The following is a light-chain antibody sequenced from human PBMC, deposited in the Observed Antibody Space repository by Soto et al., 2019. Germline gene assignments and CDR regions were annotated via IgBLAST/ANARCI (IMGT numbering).Light chain of an antibody. V-gene: IGKV3-20*01. CDR2: GAS. J-gene: IGKJ5*01. CDR3: QQDTISLNT. CDR1: QSIRSNY. Sequence: EIVLTQTPGTLSLSPRERASLSCRASQSIRSNYLAWYQQKPGQAPRLLIYGASVRATGVPDRFSGSGSGTDFTLTISRLEPEDFAVYYCQQDTISLNTLGQGRRLAI.